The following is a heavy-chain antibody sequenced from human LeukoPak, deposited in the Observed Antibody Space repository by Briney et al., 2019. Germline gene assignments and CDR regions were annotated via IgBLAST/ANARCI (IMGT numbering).Heavy chain of an antibody. V-gene: IGHV1-2*02. D-gene: IGHD3-10*01. J-gene: IGHJ6*02. CDR3: ARGQGMVRGVIMTYYYYYGMDV. CDR1: GYTFTDYY. Sequence: ASEKVSCKASGYTFTDYYMHWVRQAPGQGLEWMGWINPKSGGTKYAQKFQGSVTMTRDTSISTAYMELSRLRSDDTAVYYCARGQGMVRGVIMTYYYYYGMDVWGQGTTVTVSS. CDR2: INPKSGGT.